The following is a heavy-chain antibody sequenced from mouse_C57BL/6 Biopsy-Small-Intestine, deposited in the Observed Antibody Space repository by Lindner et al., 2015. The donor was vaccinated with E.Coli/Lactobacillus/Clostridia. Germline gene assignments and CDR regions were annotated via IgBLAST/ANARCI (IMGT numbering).Heavy chain of an antibody. CDR3: VRQEVTTRYAMDY. Sequence: VQLQESGGGLVQPKGSLKLSCAASGFSFNTYAMNWVRQAPGKGLEWVARIRSKSNNYATYYADSVKDRFTISRDDSESMLYLQMNNLKTEDTAMYYCVRQEVTTRYAMDYWGQGTSVTVSS. D-gene: IGHD2-2*01. J-gene: IGHJ4*01. CDR1: GFSFNTYA. CDR2: IRSKSNNYAT. V-gene: IGHV10-1*01.